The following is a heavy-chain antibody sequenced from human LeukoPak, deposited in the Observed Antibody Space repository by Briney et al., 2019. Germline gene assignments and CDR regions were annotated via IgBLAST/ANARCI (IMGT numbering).Heavy chain of an antibody. J-gene: IGHJ4*02. CDR2: ISGSGRST. Sequence: GESLRLSCAASGFTFSSYAMSWVRQAPGKGLEWVSEISGSGRSTYYADSVKGRFTISRDNSKSTLSLQMNSLRGDDTAVYYCAKNYAGIAVDYWGQGTLVTVSS. CDR3: AKNYAGIAVDY. CDR1: GFTFSSYA. V-gene: IGHV3-23*01. D-gene: IGHD6-13*01.